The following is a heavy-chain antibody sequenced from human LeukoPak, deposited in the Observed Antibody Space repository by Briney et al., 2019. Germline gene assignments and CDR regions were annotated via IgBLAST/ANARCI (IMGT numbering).Heavy chain of an antibody. J-gene: IGHJ6*03. Sequence: SETLSLTCAVYGGSFSGYYWSWVRQPPGKGLEWIGEINHSGSTNYNPSLKSRVTISVATSQNQFSLKLSSVTAADTGVYYCARGPTRWLQFDNYYYMDVWGKGTTVTVSS. V-gene: IGHV4-34*01. D-gene: IGHD5-24*01. CDR2: INHSGST. CDR1: GGSFSGYY. CDR3: ARGPTRWLQFDNYYYMDV.